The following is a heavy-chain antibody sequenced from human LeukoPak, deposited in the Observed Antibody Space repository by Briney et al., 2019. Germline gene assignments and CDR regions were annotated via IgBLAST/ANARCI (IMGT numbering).Heavy chain of an antibody. D-gene: IGHD2-2*01. CDR3: ARVVVPAAMRADY. Sequence: GASVKVSCKASGGTFSSYSISWVRQAPGQGFEWMGWINPKNGGTNYVQRFQDRVTMTRDTSTYTAYMELSRLRSDDTAVYYCARVVVPAAMRADYWGQGTLVTVSS. V-gene: IGHV1-2*02. J-gene: IGHJ4*02. CDR1: GGTFSSYS. CDR2: INPKNGGT.